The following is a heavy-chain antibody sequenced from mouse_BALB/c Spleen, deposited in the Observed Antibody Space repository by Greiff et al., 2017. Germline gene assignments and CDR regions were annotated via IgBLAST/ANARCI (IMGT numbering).Heavy chain of an antibody. Sequence: VQLQQSGPELVKPGASVKVSCKASGYAFTSYNMHWVKQSHGKSLAWIGYIDPYNGGTSYNQKFKGKATLTVYKSSSTAYMHLNSLTSEDSAVYYCVCMWCGNCWGQGTVVTVSA. J-gene: IGHJ3*01. V-gene: IGHV1S135*01. D-gene: IGHD2-1*01. CDR3: VCMWCGNC. CDR2: IDPYNGGT. CDR1: GYAFTSYN.